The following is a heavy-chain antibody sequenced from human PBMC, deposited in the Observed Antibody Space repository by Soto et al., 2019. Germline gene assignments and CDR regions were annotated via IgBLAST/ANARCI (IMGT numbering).Heavy chain of an antibody. Sequence: SETLSLTCTVSGGSISTADYYWNWIRQPPGKGLEWIGYIYYSGNTYYIPSLKSRVTISVDTSKNQISLKLNSVTAADTAVYYCXRGIYSTSSFFDSWGQGTLVTVSS. D-gene: IGHD6-6*01. CDR1: GGSISTADYY. CDR2: IYYSGNT. CDR3: XRGIYSTSSFFDS. V-gene: IGHV4-30-4*01. J-gene: IGHJ4*02.